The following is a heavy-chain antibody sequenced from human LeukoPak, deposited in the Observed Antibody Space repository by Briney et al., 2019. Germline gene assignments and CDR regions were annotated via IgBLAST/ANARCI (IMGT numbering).Heavy chain of an antibody. D-gene: IGHD3-10*01. CDR2: IYSGGST. CDR1: GFTVSSNY. J-gene: IGHJ4*02. Sequence: GGSLRLSCAASGFTVSSNYMSWVRQAPGKGLEWVSVIYSGGSTYHADSVKGRFTISRDNSKNTLYLQMNSLRAEDTAVYYCAREPLWFGELFFDYWGQGTLVTVSS. CDR3: AREPLWFGELFFDY. V-gene: IGHV3-66*01.